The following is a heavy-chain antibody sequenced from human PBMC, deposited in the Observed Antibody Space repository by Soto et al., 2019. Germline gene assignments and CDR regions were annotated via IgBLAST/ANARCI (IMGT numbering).Heavy chain of an antibody. J-gene: IGHJ6*02. V-gene: IGHV3-9*01. CDR2: ISWNSVTI. CDR3: AKSTGGTANGMDV. CDR1: GFTFGDYG. D-gene: IGHD2-8*02. Sequence: GGSLRLSCAASGFTFGDYGMFWVRQAPGKGLEWVSGISWNSVTIGYADSVKGRFSISRDNAKNSLYLQMNSLRAEDTALYYCAKSTGGTANGMDVWGQGTTVTVSS.